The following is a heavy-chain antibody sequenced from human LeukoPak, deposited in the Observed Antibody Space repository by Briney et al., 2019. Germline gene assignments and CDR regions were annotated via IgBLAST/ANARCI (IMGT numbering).Heavy chain of an antibody. D-gene: IGHD3-10*01. CDR2: IYDSGST. Sequence: TASETLSLTCTVSGDSINSNNYYWGWIRQPPGKGLEWIGSIYDSGSTYYNPSLKSRVTISVDTSKNQFSLKLSSVTAADTAVYYCARGGFREFDSWGQGTLVIVSS. J-gene: IGHJ4*02. CDR1: GDSINSNNYY. V-gene: IGHV4-39*07. CDR3: ARGGFREFDS.